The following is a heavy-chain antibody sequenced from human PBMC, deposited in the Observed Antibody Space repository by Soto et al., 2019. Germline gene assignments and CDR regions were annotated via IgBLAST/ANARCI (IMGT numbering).Heavy chain of an antibody. CDR1: GYTFTSYG. Sequence: ASGKPSCKASGYTFTSYGISWVRQAPGQGIEWMGWISAYNGNTNYAQKLQGRVTMTTDTSTSTAYMELRSLRSDDTAVYYCARRDYDFWSGYYRRGMDVWGQGTTVTVYS. CDR2: ISAYNGNT. CDR3: ARRDYDFWSGYYRRGMDV. V-gene: IGHV1-18*01. J-gene: IGHJ6*01. D-gene: IGHD3-3*01.